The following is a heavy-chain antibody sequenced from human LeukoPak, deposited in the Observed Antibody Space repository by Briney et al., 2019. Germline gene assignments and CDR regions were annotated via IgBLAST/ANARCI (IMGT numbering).Heavy chain of an antibody. J-gene: IGHJ6*03. CDR3: GGYGGRYPYYMDV. Sequence: GGSLRLSCAASAFSVSSNYMSWVRQAPGKGLEWVSVIYTAGTTYYADSVKGRFTISRDNSKNTLYLQMRSLRAEDTAVYCCGGYGGRYPYYMDVWGKGTTVTISS. V-gene: IGHV3-66*01. D-gene: IGHD1-26*01. CDR1: AFSVSSNY. CDR2: IYTAGTT.